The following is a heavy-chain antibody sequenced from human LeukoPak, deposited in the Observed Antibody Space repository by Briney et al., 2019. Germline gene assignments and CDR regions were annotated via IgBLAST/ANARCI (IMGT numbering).Heavy chain of an antibody. CDR3: ARESDSSGYDYYFDY. J-gene: IGHJ4*02. CDR1: GYTFTSYA. Sequence: GASVKVSCKASGYTFTSYAMHWVRQAPGQRLEWMGWINAGNGNTKYSQEFQGRVTITRDTSASTAYIELSSLRSEDMAVYYCARESDSSGYDYYFDYWDQGTLVTVSS. D-gene: IGHD3-22*01. V-gene: IGHV1-3*03. CDR2: INAGNGNT.